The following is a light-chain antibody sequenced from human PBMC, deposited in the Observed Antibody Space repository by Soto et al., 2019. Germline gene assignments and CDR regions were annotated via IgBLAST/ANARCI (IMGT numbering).Light chain of an antibody. CDR1: SYNVGKNL. Sequence: QSVLIQPPSASGTPGQRVTISCSGGSYNVGKNLVYWYQQRPGTAPKLIIFKNNQRPSGVPDRFSGSNSGSSASLAISGLRSEDEADYFCAAWDDSLSAWVFGGGTKLTVL. J-gene: IGLJ3*02. V-gene: IGLV1-47*01. CDR2: KNN. CDR3: AAWDDSLSAWV.